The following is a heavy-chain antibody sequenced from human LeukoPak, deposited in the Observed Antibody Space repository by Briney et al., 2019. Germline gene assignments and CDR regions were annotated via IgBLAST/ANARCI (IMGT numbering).Heavy chain of an antibody. J-gene: IGHJ4*02. CDR1: GFTFGDYA. V-gene: IGHV3-49*04. D-gene: IGHD3-10*02. Sequence: PGRSLRLSCTASGFTFGDYAMSWVRQAPGKGLEWVGFIRSKAYGGTTEYAASVKGRFTISRDDSKSIAYLQMNSLKTEDTAVYYCTRGRLGSGSSISHWGQGTLVTVSS. CDR2: IRSKAYGGTT. CDR3: TRGRLGSGSSISH.